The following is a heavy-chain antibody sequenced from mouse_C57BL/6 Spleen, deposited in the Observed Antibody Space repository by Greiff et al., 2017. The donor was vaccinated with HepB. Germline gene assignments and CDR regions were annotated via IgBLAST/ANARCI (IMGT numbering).Heavy chain of an antibody. CDR2: IYPGSGST. Sequence: QVQLQQPGAELVKPGASVKMSCKASGYTFTSYWLTWVKQRTGQGLEWIGDIYPGSGSTNYNEKFKSKATLTVDTSSSTAYMQISSLTSEDSAVYYCASWDGTYYFDYWGKGTTITVSS. V-gene: IGHV1-55*01. CDR1: GYTFTSYW. J-gene: IGHJ2*01. D-gene: IGHD2-1*01. CDR3: ASWDGTYYFDY.